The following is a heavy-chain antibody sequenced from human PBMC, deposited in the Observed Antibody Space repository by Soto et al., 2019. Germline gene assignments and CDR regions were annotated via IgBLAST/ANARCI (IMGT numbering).Heavy chain of an antibody. CDR3: VRTSLVVAAATREDY. D-gene: IGHD2-15*01. J-gene: IGHJ4*02. CDR2: INSDGSST. V-gene: IGHV3-74*01. Sequence: EVQLVESGGGLVQPGGSLRLSCAASGFTFSSYWMHWVRQAPGKGLVWVSRINSDGSSTSYADSVKGRFTISRDNAKKPLYLQINSLRAEDTAVYYCVRTSLVVAAATREDYWGQGTLVTVSS. CDR1: GFTFSSYW.